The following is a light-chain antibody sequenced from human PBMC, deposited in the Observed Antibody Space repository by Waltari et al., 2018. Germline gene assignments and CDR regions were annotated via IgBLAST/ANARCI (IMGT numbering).Light chain of an antibody. CDR3: QQSYHPRALP. CDR1: QSVLYSSNNRNY. V-gene: IGKV4-1*01. J-gene: IGKJ4*01. Sequence: DIVMTQSPDSLAVSLGERATINCRSSQSVLYSSNNRNYLAWYQHKPGPPPKLLIYWACTRESGFPDRFSGRGSGTDFTLSISSLQAVVVSVYYCQQSYHPRALPCGGGTKVELK. CDR2: WAC.